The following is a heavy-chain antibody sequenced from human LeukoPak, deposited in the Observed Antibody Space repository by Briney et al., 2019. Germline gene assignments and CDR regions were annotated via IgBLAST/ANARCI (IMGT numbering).Heavy chain of an antibody. D-gene: IGHD4-23*01. Sequence: ASVKVSCKASGYTFTAYYIHWVRQAPGQGLEWMGWINPNSGGTNYAQKFQGRVTMTRDTSISTAYMELSRLRSDDTAVYYCARVGGHTEIIDYWGQGTLVTVSS. J-gene: IGHJ4*02. V-gene: IGHV1-2*02. CDR3: ARVGGHTEIIDY. CDR2: INPNSGGT. CDR1: GYTFTAYY.